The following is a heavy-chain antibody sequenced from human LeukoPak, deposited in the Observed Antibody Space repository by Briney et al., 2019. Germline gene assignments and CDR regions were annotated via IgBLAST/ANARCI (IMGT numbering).Heavy chain of an antibody. V-gene: IGHV3-48*01. Sequence: PGGSLRLSCAASGFTFSSYSMNWVRQAPGKGLEWISYISSASNTIYYADSVKGRFTISRDNAKNSVYLQMNSLRAEDTAMYYSARDGWFGDYNWFDPWGQGTLVTVSS. CDR1: GFTFSSYS. J-gene: IGHJ5*02. CDR3: ARDGWFGDYNWFDP. CDR2: ISSASNTI. D-gene: IGHD3-10*01.